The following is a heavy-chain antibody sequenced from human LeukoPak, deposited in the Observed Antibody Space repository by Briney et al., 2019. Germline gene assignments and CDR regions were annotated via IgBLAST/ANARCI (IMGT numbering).Heavy chain of an antibody. V-gene: IGHV4-31*03. Sequence: SETLSLTCTVSGGSISSGNYWWSWIRQHPGKGLEWIGYIYYSGSTLYNPSLQSRASISVDTSKNQFSLRLNSVTAADTAVYYCAISDGYCSSTTCYNPFDYWGQGTLVTVSS. CDR3: AISDGYCSSTTCYNPFDY. J-gene: IGHJ4*02. D-gene: IGHD2-2*02. CDR2: IYYSGST. CDR1: GGSISSGNYW.